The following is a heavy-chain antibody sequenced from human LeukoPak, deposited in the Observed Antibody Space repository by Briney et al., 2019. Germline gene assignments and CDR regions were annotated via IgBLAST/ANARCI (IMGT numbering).Heavy chain of an antibody. Sequence: PSETLSLTCTVSGGSISSSSFYWGWIRQPPGKWLEWIGSIYYSGSTYYNPSLKSRITIPVDTSKNQFSLKLSSVTAADTAVYYCARGWGDGYNYHYFDYWGQGTLVTVSS. CDR2: IYYSGST. CDR1: GGSISSSSFY. V-gene: IGHV4-39*01. CDR3: ARGWGDGYNYHYFDY. D-gene: IGHD5-24*01. J-gene: IGHJ4*02.